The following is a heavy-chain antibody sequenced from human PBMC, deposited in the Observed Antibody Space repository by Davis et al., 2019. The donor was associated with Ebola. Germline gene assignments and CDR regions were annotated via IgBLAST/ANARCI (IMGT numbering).Heavy chain of an antibody. CDR3: ARRGIAVAGTGYFQH. J-gene: IGHJ1*01. Sequence: MPSETLSLTCTVSGGSISSSNYYWGWIRQPPGKGLEWIGSIYYSGSTYYNPSLKSRVTISVDTSKNQFSLKLSSVTAADTAVYYCARRGIAVAGTGYFQHWGQGTLVTVSS. CDR2: IYYSGST. D-gene: IGHD6-19*01. V-gene: IGHV4-39*01. CDR1: GGSISSSNYY.